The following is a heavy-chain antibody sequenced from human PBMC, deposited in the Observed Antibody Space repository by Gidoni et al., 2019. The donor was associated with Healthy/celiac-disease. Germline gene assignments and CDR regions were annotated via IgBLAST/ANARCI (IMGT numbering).Heavy chain of an antibody. CDR1: GFTFSSYW. CDR3: ARARGGYTMIVVLDY. V-gene: IGHV3-7*03. CDR2: IKQDGSEK. Sequence: EVQLVESGGGLVQPGGSLRLSCAASGFTFSSYWMSWVRQAPGKGLEWVANIKQDGSEKYYVDSVKGRFTISRDNAKNSLYLQMNSLRAEDTAVYYCARARGGYTMIVVLDYWGQGTLVTVSS. D-gene: IGHD3-22*01. J-gene: IGHJ4*02.